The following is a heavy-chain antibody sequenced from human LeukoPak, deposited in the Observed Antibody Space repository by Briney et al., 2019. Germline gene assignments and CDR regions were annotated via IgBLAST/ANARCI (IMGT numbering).Heavy chain of an antibody. Sequence: GGSLRLSCTASGFTFSNYAMSWVRQAPGKGLEWVSVISASATSPYYADSVKGRFTISRHNSKNTVYLQMNSLRAEDTAVYYCARNEGSYLKYYFDYWGLGTLVTISS. CDR2: ISASATSP. D-gene: IGHD3-10*01. CDR1: GFTFSNYA. V-gene: IGHV3-23*01. J-gene: IGHJ4*02. CDR3: ARNEGSYLKYYFDY.